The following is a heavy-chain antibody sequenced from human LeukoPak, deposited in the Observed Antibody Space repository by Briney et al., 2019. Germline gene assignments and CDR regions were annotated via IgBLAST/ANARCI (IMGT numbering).Heavy chain of an antibody. V-gene: IGHV3-48*02. Sequence: PGGSRRLSCAASGFTFSAYSMNWVRQAQGKGLDWVSYISSRSFTIYYADSVKGRFTISRDNAKNSLYLEMNSLRDEDTAVYYCARSVIAVAGYDAFDIWGQGTVVTVSS. J-gene: IGHJ3*02. D-gene: IGHD6-19*01. CDR2: ISSRSFTI. CDR3: ARSVIAVAGYDAFDI. CDR1: GFTFSAYS.